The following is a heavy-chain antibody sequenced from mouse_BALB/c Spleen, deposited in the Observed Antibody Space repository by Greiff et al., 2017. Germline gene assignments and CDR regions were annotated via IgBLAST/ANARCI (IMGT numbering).Heavy chain of an antibody. V-gene: IGHV1-69*02. J-gene: IGHJ4*01. D-gene: IGHD1-1*01. Sequence: QVQLQQPGAELVRPGASVKLSCKASGYTFTSYWINWVKQRPGQGLEWIGNIYPSDSYTNYNQKFKDKATLTVDKSSSTAYMQLSSPTSEDSAVYYCTRYYYGSRGAMDYWGQGTSVTVSS. CDR3: TRYYYGSRGAMDY. CDR1: GYTFTSYW. CDR2: IYPSDSYT.